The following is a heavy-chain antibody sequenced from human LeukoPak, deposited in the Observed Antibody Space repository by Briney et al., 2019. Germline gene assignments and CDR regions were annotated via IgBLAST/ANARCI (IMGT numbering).Heavy chain of an antibody. J-gene: IGHJ4*02. Sequence: ASVKVSCKASGYTFTSYGISWVRQAPGQGLEWMGWISAYNGNTNYAQKLQGRVTMTTDTSTSTAYMELRSLRSDDTAVYYCARVPQDIVVVPAAALGHLDYWGQGTLVTVSS. D-gene: IGHD2-2*01. CDR1: GYTFTSYG. CDR3: ARVPQDIVVVPAAALGHLDY. CDR2: ISAYNGNT. V-gene: IGHV1-18*01.